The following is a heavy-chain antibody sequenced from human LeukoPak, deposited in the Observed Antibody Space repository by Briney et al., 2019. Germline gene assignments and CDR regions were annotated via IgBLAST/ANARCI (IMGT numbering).Heavy chain of an antibody. Sequence: ASVKVSRKVSGYTLTELSIHWVRQAPGKGVEWMGGFDPEDGETIYAQKSQRIVTMTEDTSTDTSYIELSSLRSEETAVYYCATDSPGSRCYGRGRYWGQGTLVTVSS. V-gene: IGHV1-24*01. J-gene: IGHJ4*02. D-gene: IGHD3-16*01. CDR3: ATDSPGSRCYGRGRY. CDR2: FDPEDGET. CDR1: GYTLTELS.